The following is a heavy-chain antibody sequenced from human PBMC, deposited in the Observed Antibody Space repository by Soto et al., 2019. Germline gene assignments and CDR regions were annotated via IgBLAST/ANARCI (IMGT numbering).Heavy chain of an antibody. Sequence: QGQLVQSEAEVKKPGASVKVSCKASGYTFTRYGISWVRQAPGQGLEWMGWISGYNGDTNYAQKFQGRVSMTIETSTGTAYMELRSLTSDDTAVYYRAKNGQPPYYYYGLYVWGQGTKVTVSS. D-gene: IGHD2-8*01. CDR3: AKNGQPPYYYYGLYV. CDR2: ISGYNGDT. J-gene: IGHJ6*02. CDR1: GYTFTRYG. V-gene: IGHV1-18*01.